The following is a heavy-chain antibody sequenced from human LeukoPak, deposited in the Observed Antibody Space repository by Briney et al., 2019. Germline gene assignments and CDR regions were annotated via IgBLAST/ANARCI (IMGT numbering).Heavy chain of an antibody. CDR2: ISGSGGST. CDR1: GFTFSSYA. D-gene: IGHD5-24*01. Sequence: GGSLRLSCAASGFTFSSYAMSWVRQAPGKWLEWVSAISGSGGSTYYADSVKGRFTISRDNSKNTLYLQMNSLRAEDTAVYYCAKDGEMASRKYYFDYWGQGTLVTVSS. V-gene: IGHV3-23*01. CDR3: AKDGEMASRKYYFDY. J-gene: IGHJ4*02.